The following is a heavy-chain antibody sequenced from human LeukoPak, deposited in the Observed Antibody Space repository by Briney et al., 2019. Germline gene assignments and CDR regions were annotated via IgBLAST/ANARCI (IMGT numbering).Heavy chain of an antibody. CDR3: ARDRGVANPYYFDY. CDR2: ISSSSSYI. Sequence: PGGSLRLSCAASGVTFSSYSMNWVRQAPGKGLEWVSSISSSSSYIYYADSVKGRFTISRDNAKNSLYLQMNSLRAEDTAVYYCARDRGVANPYYFDYWGQGTLVTVSS. V-gene: IGHV3-21*01. J-gene: IGHJ4*02. CDR1: GVTFSSYS. D-gene: IGHD3-10*01.